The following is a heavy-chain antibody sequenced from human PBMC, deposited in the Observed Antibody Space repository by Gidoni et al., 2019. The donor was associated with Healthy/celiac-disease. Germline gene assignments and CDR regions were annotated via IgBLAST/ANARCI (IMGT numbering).Heavy chain of an antibody. D-gene: IGHD3-10*01. CDR1: GGSISSYY. V-gene: IGHV4-59*01. Sequence: QVQLQESGPGLVKPSETLSLTCTVSGGSISSYYWSWIRQPPGKGLEGLGYIYYSGSTNYNPYLKSRVTRSVDTSKNQFSLKLSSVTAADTAVYYCARGLRPPGYYYYMDVWGKGTTVTVSS. CDR3: ARGLRPPGYYYYMDV. J-gene: IGHJ6*03. CDR2: IYYSGST.